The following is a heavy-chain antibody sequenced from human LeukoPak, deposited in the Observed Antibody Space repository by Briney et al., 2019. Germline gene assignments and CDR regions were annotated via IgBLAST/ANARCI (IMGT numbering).Heavy chain of an antibody. Sequence: PGGSLRLSCKASGFTFSSYEMNWVRQAPGKGLEWVSHISSSGTIIYYADSVKGRFTISRDNAKNSLYLQMNSLRAEDTAVYYCARAMTSWGQGTLVTVSS. CDR3: ARAMTS. CDR1: GFTFSSYE. J-gene: IGHJ4*02. D-gene: IGHD4-11*01. V-gene: IGHV3-48*03. CDR2: ISSSGTII.